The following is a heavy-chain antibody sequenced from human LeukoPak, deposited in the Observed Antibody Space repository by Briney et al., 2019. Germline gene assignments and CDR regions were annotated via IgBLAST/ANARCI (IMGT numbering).Heavy chain of an antibody. CDR1: GFTFSHYW. CDR3: ARKRLDGSGGGCYGDLDY. D-gene: IGHD2-15*01. CDR2: ISSSLSNI. V-gene: IGHV3-48*02. Sequence: GGSLRLSCSASGFTFSHYWMNWVRQAPGKGLEWVSYISSSLSNIQYADSVKGRFTISRDNAKNSLYLQMNSLRDEDTAVYYCARKRLDGSGGGCYGDLDYWGQGTPVTVSS. J-gene: IGHJ4*02.